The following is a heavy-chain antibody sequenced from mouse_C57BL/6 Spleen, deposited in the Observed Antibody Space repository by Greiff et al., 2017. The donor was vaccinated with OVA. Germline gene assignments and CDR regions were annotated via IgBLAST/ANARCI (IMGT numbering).Heavy chain of an antibody. J-gene: IGHJ4*01. CDR1: GFSLTSYG. V-gene: IGHV2-2*01. CDR3: ARKGYAMDY. CDR2: IWSGGST. Sequence: VQLQQSGPGLVQPSQSLSITCTVSGFSLTSYGVHWVRQSPGKGLEWLGVIWSGGSTDYNAAFISRLSISKDNSKSQVFFKMSSLQADDTAIYYCARKGYAMDYWGQGTSVTVSS.